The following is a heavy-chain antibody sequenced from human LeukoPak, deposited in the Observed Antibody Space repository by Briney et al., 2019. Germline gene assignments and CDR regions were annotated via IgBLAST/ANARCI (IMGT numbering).Heavy chain of an antibody. Sequence: GESLKISCKGSGYGFTSYWIGWVRQMPGKGLEWMGIIYPADSDTRYSPSFQGQVTISADKSVSTAYLQWSSLKASDTAIYYCARRYRYDSSGYYAYWGQGTLVTVSS. D-gene: IGHD3-22*01. V-gene: IGHV5-51*01. J-gene: IGHJ4*02. CDR3: ARRYRYDSSGYYAY. CDR2: IYPADSDT. CDR1: GYGFTSYW.